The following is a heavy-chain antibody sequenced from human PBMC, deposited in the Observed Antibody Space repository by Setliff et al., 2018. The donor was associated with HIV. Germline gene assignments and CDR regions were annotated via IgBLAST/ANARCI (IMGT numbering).Heavy chain of an antibody. Sequence: SETLSLTCTVSGGSISSSSSYWGWIRQPPGKGLEWIGTLFHSGSTYYNPSLKSRVTISVDTSKNQFSLKLSSVTATDTAVYYCASQGRSGWLWGGFVSWGQGTLVTVSS. CDR2: LFHSGST. D-gene: IGHD6-19*01. CDR3: ASQGRSGWLWGGFVS. V-gene: IGHV4-39*01. CDR1: GGSISSSSSY. J-gene: IGHJ4*02.